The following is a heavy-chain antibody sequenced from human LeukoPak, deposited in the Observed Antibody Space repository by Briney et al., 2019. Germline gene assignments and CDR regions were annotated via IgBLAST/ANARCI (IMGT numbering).Heavy chain of an antibody. D-gene: IGHD3-16*01. Sequence: PGGSLRLSCAASGLSFNSDWMDWVRQAPGKGLEWVANIKHDESEKNYLDSVKGRFTISRDNAQNSLYLQMNGLRAEDTAVYYCTRRLDDWGQGTLVTVSS. CDR1: GLSFNSDW. V-gene: IGHV3-7*01. J-gene: IGHJ4*02. CDR3: TRRLDD. CDR2: IKHDESEK.